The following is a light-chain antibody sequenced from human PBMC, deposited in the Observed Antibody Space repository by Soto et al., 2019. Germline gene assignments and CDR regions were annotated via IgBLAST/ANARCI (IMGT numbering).Light chain of an antibody. CDR2: EVT. CDR1: SSDVGAYNF. Sequence: QSVLTQPASVSGSPGQSITISCTGFSSDVGAYNFVSWYQHHPGRAPKLILYEVTTRPSGVSSRSSGSKSGNTASLTISGLQADDEATYYCSSYTSSSTLVVFGGGTQLTVL. J-gene: IGLJ2*01. CDR3: SSYTSSSTLVV. V-gene: IGLV2-14*01.